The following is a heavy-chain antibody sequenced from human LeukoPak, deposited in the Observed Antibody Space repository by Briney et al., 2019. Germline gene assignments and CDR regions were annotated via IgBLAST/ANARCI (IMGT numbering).Heavy chain of an antibody. D-gene: IGHD1-1*01. J-gene: IGHJ4*02. CDR1: GYTFTSYY. V-gene: IGHV1-46*01. CDR3: AKDLELFRWNDVLIRPIFDY. Sequence: ASVKVSCKASGYTFTSYYMHWVRQAPGQGLEWMGIINPSGGSTSYAQKFQGRVTMTRGTSTSTVYMELSSLRSEDTAVYYCAKDLELFRWNDVLIRPIFDYWGQGTLVTVSS. CDR2: INPSGGST.